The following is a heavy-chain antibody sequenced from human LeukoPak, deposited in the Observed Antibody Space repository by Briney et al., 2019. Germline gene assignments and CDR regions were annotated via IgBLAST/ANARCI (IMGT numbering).Heavy chain of an antibody. CDR2: IKSKTYGGTT. CDR3: TRDVNNYGYWPAY. CDR1: GFSFADYA. J-gene: IGHJ4*02. V-gene: IGHV3-49*04. D-gene: IGHD5-18*01. Sequence: PGRSLRLSCTAYGFSFADYAMSWVRQAPGKGLGWVSFIKSKTYGGTTAYAASVKARFTISSDDSRNIGYLQMNSLKTEDTAVYYSTRDVNNYGYWPAYWGQGTLVTVPS.